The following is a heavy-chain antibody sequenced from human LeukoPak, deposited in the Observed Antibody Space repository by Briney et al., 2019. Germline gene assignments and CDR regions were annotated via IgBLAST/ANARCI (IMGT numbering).Heavy chain of an antibody. CDR2: INRPGVT. Sequence: KPSGTLSLTCAVSGGSISSNNWWSWIRQPPGKGLEWIGEINRPGVTKYNPSLKTRLTISIDTSRSQLSLKLSSVTAADTATYYCATFGGGSRWDYSYYMDVWGKGTPVIVSS. CDR1: GGSISSNNW. V-gene: IGHV4-4*02. J-gene: IGHJ6*03. D-gene: IGHD3-10*01. CDR3: ATFGGGSRWDYSYYMDV.